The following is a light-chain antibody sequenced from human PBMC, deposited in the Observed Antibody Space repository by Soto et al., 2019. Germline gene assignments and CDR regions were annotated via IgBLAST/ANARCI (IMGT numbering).Light chain of an antibody. CDR1: QSISNY. V-gene: IGKV1-39*01. CDR2: AAS. J-gene: IGKJ1*01. CDR3: QQTYSPLTWT. Sequence: DIQMTQSPSSLSASVGARVTISCRANQSISNYLNWYQQKPGMAPKLLIYAASSLQRGVPSRFSGSGSGTDVTLTISSLQPEDFATYCCQQTYSPLTWTFGQGTKVEVK.